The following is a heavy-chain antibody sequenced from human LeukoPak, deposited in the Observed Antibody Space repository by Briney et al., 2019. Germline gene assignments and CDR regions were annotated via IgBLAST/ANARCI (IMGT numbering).Heavy chain of an antibody. V-gene: IGHV4-34*01. Sequence: PSETLSLTCAVYGGSFSGYYWSWIRQPPGKGLEWIGEINHSGSTNYTPSLKSRVTISVDTSKNQFSLKLSSVTAADTAVYYCARDGVVVTATSAFDIWGQGTMVTVSS. CDR3: ARDGVVVTATSAFDI. D-gene: IGHD2-21*02. J-gene: IGHJ3*02. CDR1: GGSFSGYY. CDR2: INHSGST.